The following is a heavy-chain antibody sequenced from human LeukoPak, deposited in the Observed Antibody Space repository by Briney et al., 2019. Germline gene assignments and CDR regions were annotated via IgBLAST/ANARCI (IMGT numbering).Heavy chain of an antibody. CDR1: GFTFSSYA. CDR3: ANGGYYYDSSGPKDD. CDR2: ISGSGGST. J-gene: IGHJ4*02. D-gene: IGHD3-22*01. V-gene: IGHV3-23*01. Sequence: GGSLRLSCAASGFTFSSYAMSWVRQAPGKGLEWVSAISGSGGSTYYADSVKGRFTISRDNSKNALYLQMNSLRAEDTAVYYCANGGYYYDSSGPKDDWGQGTLVTVSS.